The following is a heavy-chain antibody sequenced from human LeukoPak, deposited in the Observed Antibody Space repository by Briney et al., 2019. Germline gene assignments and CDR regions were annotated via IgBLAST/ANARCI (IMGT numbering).Heavy chain of an antibody. CDR3: ARDRSIVGANDAFDI. V-gene: IGHV1-46*01. D-gene: IGHD1-26*01. J-gene: IGHJ3*02. CDR2: IDPTGGDT. CDR1: GYTFSIYY. Sequence: ASVKVSCKSSGYTFSIYYMHWVRLAPGQGLEWMGIIDPTGGDTTYAPKFQDRVTLTRDTSTSTVYLGLSSLRSDDTAVYYCARDRSIVGANDAFDIWGQGTMVTVSS.